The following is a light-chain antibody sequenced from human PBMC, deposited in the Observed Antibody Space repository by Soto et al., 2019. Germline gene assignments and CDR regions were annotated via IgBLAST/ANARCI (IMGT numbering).Light chain of an antibody. V-gene: IGKV1-5*03. CDR3: QQYYSYPPWT. J-gene: IGKJ1*01. CDR2: KAS. Sequence: DTQLTQSPSTLSGSVADRGTITCPATQTISSWLAWYQQKPGKAPKLLIYKASTLKSGVPSRFSGSGSGTEFTLTISSLQPDDFATYYCQQYYSYPPWTFGQGTKVDIK. CDR1: QTISSW.